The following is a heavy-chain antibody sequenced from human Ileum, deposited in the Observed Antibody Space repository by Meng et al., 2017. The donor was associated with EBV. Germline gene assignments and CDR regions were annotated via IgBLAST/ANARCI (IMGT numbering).Heavy chain of an antibody. J-gene: IGHJ4*02. CDR1: GGSFSSRKYY. CDR3: ASRELAPFDY. V-gene: IGHV4-39*07. Sequence: QLQLQEPGPGLVKPSETLSLTCSVSGGSFSSRKYYWGWIRQPPGKALEWIASIYYSGTTYYNPSLQSRVSISVDKSKNQVSLNMTSITAADTAVYYCASRELAPFDYWGQGTLVTVSS. CDR2: IYYSGTT. D-gene: IGHD1-26*01.